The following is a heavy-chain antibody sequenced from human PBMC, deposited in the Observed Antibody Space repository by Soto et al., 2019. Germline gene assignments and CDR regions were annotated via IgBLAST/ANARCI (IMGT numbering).Heavy chain of an antibody. Sequence: ASVKVSCKASGYTLTSYGINWVRQAPGQGLEWMGWMNPNSGNTGYAQKFQGRVTMTRNTSISTAYMELSSLRSEDTAVYYCASTSGGSGSYFPWDYYYYMDVWGKGTTVTVSS. D-gene: IGHD3-10*01. V-gene: IGHV1-8*02. J-gene: IGHJ6*03. CDR1: GYTLTSYG. CDR2: MNPNSGNT. CDR3: ASTSGGSGSYFPWDYYYYMDV.